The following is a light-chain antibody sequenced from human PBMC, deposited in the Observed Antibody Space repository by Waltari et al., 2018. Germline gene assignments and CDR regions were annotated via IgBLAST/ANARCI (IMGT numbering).Light chain of an antibody. CDR2: ENT. J-gene: IGLJ7*01. CDR3: GTWDSSLSGAV. V-gene: IGLV1-51*02. CDR1: SPNLGNNY. Sequence: QSVLTQPPSVSAAPGQRVTISCSAGSPNLGNNYVSWYRQFPGTPPKLLIYENTERPSGIPGRFSGSKSGTSATLDITGLQAGDEADYYCGTWDSSLSGAVFGGGTHLTVL.